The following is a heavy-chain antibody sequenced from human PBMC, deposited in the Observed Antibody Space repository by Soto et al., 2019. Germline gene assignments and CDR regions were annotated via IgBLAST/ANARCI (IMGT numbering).Heavy chain of an antibody. Sequence: GILRVPWAALGFTLSNYWTTWFRQAPGKGLECVANIKQDGTDKYYVDSVKGRFTISRDNAKNSLYLQMNSLRAEDTAVYYCASHYRGPESWGQGTLVTVSS. CDR2: IKQDGTDK. J-gene: IGHJ5*02. CDR3: ASHYRGPES. V-gene: IGHV3-7*03. D-gene: IGHD3-10*01. CDR1: GFTLSNYW.